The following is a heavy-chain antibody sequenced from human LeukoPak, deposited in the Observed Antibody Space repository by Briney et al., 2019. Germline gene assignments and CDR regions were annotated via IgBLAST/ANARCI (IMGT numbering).Heavy chain of an antibody. D-gene: IGHD3-16*01. CDR3: AKFGADYDMAV. CDR1: GGSVSGYY. J-gene: IGHJ6*02. Sequence: SETLSLTCSVFGGSVSGYYWTWVRHPPGQGLEWIGQIHYSCKADYNPSLKSRITISVDTSKNENPLRMSSMTAADTGIYYCAKFGADYDMAVWGQGTTVTVSS. V-gene: IGHV4-59*02. CDR2: IHYSCKA.